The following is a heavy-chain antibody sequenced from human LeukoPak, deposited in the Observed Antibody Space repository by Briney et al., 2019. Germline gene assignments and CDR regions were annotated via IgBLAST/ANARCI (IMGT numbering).Heavy chain of an antibody. CDR2: IYYSGST. CDR1: VGSISSYY. CDR3: ARDLGYYDSSGYHPRAFDT. J-gene: IGHJ3*02. D-gene: IGHD3-22*01. V-gene: IGHV4-59*01. Sequence: SETLSLTCTVSVGSISSYYWNWIRQPPGKGLEWIGYIYYSGSTNYNPSLKSRVTISVDTSKNQFSLKLSSVTAADTAVYYCARDLGYYDSSGYHPRAFDTWGQGTMVTVSS.